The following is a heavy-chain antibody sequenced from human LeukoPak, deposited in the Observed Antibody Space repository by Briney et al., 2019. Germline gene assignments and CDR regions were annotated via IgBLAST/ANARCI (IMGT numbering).Heavy chain of an antibody. Sequence: SETLSLTCSVSGGSIRSNSWTWIRQSSEKGLEWIGYIDNSGSTKYNPSLKSRVTISVDTSNNQVSLKVSSVTAADTAVYYCARRTPFSGDHLKTPGGWSFDLWGRGALVTVSS. CDR3: ARRTPFSGDHLKTPGGWSFDL. V-gene: IGHV4-59*12. J-gene: IGHJ2*01. CDR2: IDNSGST. CDR1: GGSIRSNS. D-gene: IGHD4-17*01.